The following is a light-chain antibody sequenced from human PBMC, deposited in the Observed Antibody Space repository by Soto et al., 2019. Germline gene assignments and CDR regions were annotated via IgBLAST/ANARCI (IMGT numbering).Light chain of an antibody. J-gene: IGKJ2*01. CDR3: HHYASFPHT. V-gene: IGKV3-20*01. CDR2: GSS. Sequence: EIVLTQSPGTLSLSPGERATLSCRASQSVSGSSLAWYQHKPGQAPRLLLYGSSSRATGIPDRFSGSGSGSDSTFIISRLEPEDFGMYYCHHYASFPHTFGQGSELETK. CDR1: QSVSGSS.